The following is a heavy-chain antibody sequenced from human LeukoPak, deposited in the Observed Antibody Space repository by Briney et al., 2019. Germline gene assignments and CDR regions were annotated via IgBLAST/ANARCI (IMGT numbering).Heavy chain of an antibody. CDR2: ITGSGDNT. Sequence: GGSLRLSCVASGFTFSSYVMNWVRQAPGKGLEWVSTITGSGDNTHHADSVKGRFTISRDNSINTLYLQMNSLRAEDTAIYYCAKDGNYFNFDSWGQGTLVTVSS. CDR1: GFTFSSYV. V-gene: IGHV3-23*01. CDR3: AKDGNYFNFDS. D-gene: IGHD1-26*01. J-gene: IGHJ4*02.